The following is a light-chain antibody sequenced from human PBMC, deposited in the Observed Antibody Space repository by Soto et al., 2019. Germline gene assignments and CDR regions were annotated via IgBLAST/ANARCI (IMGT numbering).Light chain of an antibody. V-gene: IGKV2-30*01. CDR2: KVS. J-gene: IGKJ2*03. CDR1: QSLVDNDGNTY. CDR3: LQGTYGYS. Sequence: DVVMTQSPLSLPVTLGQPASISCRSSQSLVDNDGNTYLNWFQQSPGHSPRRLIYKVSNRDPGVPDRFSGSGSGTEFTLRISRVEAEDIGIYCCLQGTYGYSFGQGTKLEIK.